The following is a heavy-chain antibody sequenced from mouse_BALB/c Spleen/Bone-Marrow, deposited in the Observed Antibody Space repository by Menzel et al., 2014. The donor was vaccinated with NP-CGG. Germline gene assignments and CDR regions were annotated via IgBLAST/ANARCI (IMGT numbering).Heavy chain of an antibody. V-gene: IGHV7-3*02. CDR2: IRNKANGYTT. Sequence: EVQGVESGGGLVQPGGSLRLSCATPGFTFTDYYMNWVRQPPGEALEWLAFIRNKANGYTTEYSASVKGRFTISRDNSQSILYLHMNTLRAEDSATYYCARDMGGILFDSWGQGTTLTVSS. CDR1: GFTFTDYY. D-gene: IGHD4-1*01. CDR3: ARDMGGILFDS. J-gene: IGHJ2*01.